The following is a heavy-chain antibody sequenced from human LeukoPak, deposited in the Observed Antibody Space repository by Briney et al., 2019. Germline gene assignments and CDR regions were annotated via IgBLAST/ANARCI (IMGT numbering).Heavy chain of an antibody. CDR2: IKEDGSEK. CDR3: AKARLRNDAFDI. D-gene: IGHD4-17*01. V-gene: IGHV3-7*05. CDR1: GFIFRSHW. J-gene: IGHJ3*02. Sequence: GGSLRLSCVASGFIFRSHWMKWVRQAPGKGLEWVADIKEDGSEKYYEDSVKGRFTISRDNAKNSLYLQMNSLRAEDTAVYYCAKARLRNDAFDIWGQGTRVTVSS.